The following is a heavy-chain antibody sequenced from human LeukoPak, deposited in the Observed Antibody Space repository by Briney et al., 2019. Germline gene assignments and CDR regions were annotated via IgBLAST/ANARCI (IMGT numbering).Heavy chain of an antibody. J-gene: IGHJ5*02. V-gene: IGHV3-30*02. D-gene: IGHD6-13*01. Sequence: PGGSLRLSCAASGFTFNSYGMHWVRQAPGKGLEWVAFIRYDGSNKYYADSVKGRFTISRDNSKNTLYLQMNSLRAEDTAVYYCAKDPGYSSSWLNWFDPWGQGTLVTVSS. CDR2: IRYDGSNK. CDR1: GFTFNSYG. CDR3: AKDPGYSSSWLNWFDP.